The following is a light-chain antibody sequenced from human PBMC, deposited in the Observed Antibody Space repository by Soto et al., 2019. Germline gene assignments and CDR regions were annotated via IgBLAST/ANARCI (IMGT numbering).Light chain of an antibody. CDR2: GAS. J-gene: IGKJ1*01. V-gene: IGKV3-15*01. Sequence: IVMTQSPATLSVSPGERATLSCRASQSVSSNLAWYQQKPGQAPRLLIYGASTRAAGIPARFSGSGSGTEVTLTISSRTCEDFAVYYCQQYNNWPCTFGQGTKVEIK. CDR3: QQYNNWPCT. CDR1: QSVSSN.